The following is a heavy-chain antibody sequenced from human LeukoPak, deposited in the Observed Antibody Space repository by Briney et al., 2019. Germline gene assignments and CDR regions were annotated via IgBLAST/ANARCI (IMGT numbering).Heavy chain of an antibody. CDR1: GGSFSGYY. CDR3: ARHHGSGSYYRY. CDR2: INHSGST. J-gene: IGHJ4*02. Sequence: PSETQSLTCAVYGGSFSGYYWSWIRQPPGKGLEWIGEINHSGSTNYNPSLKSRVTISVDTSKNQFSLKLSSVTAADTAVYYCARHHGSGSYYRYWGQGTLVTVSS. V-gene: IGHV4-34*01. D-gene: IGHD3-10*01.